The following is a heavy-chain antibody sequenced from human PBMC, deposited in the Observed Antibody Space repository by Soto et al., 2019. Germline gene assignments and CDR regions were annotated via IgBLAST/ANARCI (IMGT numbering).Heavy chain of an antibody. J-gene: IGHJ4*02. CDR3: ARVERGYSGYDKWIWYYFEY. Sequence: TVCGDRMWSGGYYWTWIRQHPGKGLEWIGYIYYSGSTYYNPSLKSRVTISVDTSKNQFSLKLSSVTAADTAVYYCARVERGYSGYDKWIWYYFEYWGQGTLVTGSS. V-gene: IGHV4-31*02. D-gene: IGHD5-12*01. CDR1: GDRMWSGGYY. CDR2: IYYSGST.